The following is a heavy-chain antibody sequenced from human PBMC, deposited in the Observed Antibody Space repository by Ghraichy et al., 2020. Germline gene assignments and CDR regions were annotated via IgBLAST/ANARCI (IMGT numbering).Heavy chain of an antibody. CDR3: ASRLDIFVAGHY. CDR1: GFSFSSFV. J-gene: IGHJ4*02. V-gene: IGHV3-23*01. CDR2: ISGSGGAT. D-gene: IGHD6-19*01. Sequence: GGSLRLSCAASGFSFSSFVMTWVRQAPGKGLEWVSSISGSGGATYYADSVKGRFTISRDNFKSTLFLQMNSLRAEDTAVYYCASRLDIFVAGHYWGQGTLVTVSP.